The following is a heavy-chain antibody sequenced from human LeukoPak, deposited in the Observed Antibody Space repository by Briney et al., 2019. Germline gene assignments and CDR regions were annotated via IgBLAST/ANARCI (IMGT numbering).Heavy chain of an antibody. CDR3: ARSDIRPGWFDP. V-gene: IGHV1-8*01. D-gene: IGHD2-15*01. J-gene: IGHJ5*02. Sequence: ASVKVSCKASGYTFTSYDINWVRQATGQGLEWMGWMNPNSGNTGYAQKFQGRVTMTRNTSISTAYMELSSLRSEDTAVYYCARSDIRPGWFDPWGQGTLVTVSS. CDR1: GYTFTSYD. CDR2: MNPNSGNT.